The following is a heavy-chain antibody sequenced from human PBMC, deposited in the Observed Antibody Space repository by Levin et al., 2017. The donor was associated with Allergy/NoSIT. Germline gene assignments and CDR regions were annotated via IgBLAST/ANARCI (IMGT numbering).Heavy chain of an antibody. Sequence: VASVKVSCKASGYTFSSYGISWVRQAPGQGLEWMGWISAYNGNTNYAQKLQGRVTMTTDTSTSTAYMELRSLRSDDPAVYYCARLWKWEVLRGTHYFDYWGQGTLVTVSS. V-gene: IGHV1-18*01. CDR2: ISAYNGNT. CDR1: GYTFSSYG. D-gene: IGHD1-26*01. J-gene: IGHJ4*02. CDR3: ARLWKWEVLRGTHYFDY.